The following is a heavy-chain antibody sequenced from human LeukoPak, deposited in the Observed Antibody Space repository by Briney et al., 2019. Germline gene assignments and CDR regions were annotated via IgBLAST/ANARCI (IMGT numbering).Heavy chain of an antibody. CDR1: GFTFRSYA. CDR2: MSSDSSFI. CDR3: ARGEVATTYYYGMVV. D-gene: IGHD5-12*01. J-gene: IGHJ6*02. Sequence: PGGSLRLSCVASGFTFRSYAMNWVRQAPGKGLEWVSYMSSDSSFINYADSVKGRFTISRDNAKNSLFLQMDSPRADDTAVYYCARGEVATTYYYGMVVWGRGTTVTVSS. V-gene: IGHV3-21*05.